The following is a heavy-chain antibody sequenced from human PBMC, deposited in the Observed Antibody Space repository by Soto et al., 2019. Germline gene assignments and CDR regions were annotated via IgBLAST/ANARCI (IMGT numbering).Heavy chain of an antibody. D-gene: IGHD6-25*01. CDR3: ARDRSDSSRADSFDI. J-gene: IGHJ3*02. V-gene: IGHV3-53*01. CDR2: IYRGRAT. CDR1: GFSVSNTY. Sequence: VGSLRLSCAVSGFSVSNTYMSWVRQAPGKGLEWISVIYRGRATYYADSVKGRFTISRDDSRNTVYLQMNSLTTEDTAVYFCARDRSDSSRADSFDIWGQGAMVTVSS.